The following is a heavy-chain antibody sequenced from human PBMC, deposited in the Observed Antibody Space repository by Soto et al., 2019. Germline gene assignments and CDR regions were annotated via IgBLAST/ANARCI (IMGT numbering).Heavy chain of an antibody. Sequence: EVQLVESGGGLVQPGGSLRLSCAASGFTFGGYSMSWVRQAPGKGLEWVANIKQDGSEKYYVASVKGRFTISRDNAKNSVYLQMNSLRADDTAVYYCARQRGCDYWGQGTLVTVSS. CDR2: IKQDGSEK. CDR3: ARQRGCDY. J-gene: IGHJ4*02. D-gene: IGHD1-1*01. CDR1: GFTFGGYS. V-gene: IGHV3-7*01.